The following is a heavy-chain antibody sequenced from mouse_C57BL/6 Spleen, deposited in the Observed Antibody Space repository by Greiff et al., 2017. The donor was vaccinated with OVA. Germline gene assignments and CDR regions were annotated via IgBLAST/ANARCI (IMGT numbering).Heavy chain of an antibody. Sequence: EVKLVESGGGLVKPGGPLKLSCAASGFTFSDYGMHWVRQAPEKGLEWVAYISSGSSTIYYADTVKGRFTISRDNAKNTLFLQMTSLRSEDTAMYYCATNYDGYFDYWGQGTTLTVSS. D-gene: IGHD2-3*01. CDR2: ISSGSSTI. J-gene: IGHJ2*01. V-gene: IGHV5-17*01. CDR1: GFTFSDYG. CDR3: ATNYDGYFDY.